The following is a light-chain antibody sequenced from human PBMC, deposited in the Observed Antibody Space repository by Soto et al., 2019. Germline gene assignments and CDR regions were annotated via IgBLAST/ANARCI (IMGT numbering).Light chain of an antibody. Sequence: IQMTQSPSTLSASVGDTVTITCRASQSISVSLAWYQQKPGKAPNLLIYDASTLQGGVPSRFSGSGSGTEFTLTVTSLQPEDFATYFCQQLSSYPITFGQGTRLEIK. CDR3: QQLSSYPIT. V-gene: IGKV1-5*01. CDR1: QSISVS. CDR2: DAS. J-gene: IGKJ5*01.